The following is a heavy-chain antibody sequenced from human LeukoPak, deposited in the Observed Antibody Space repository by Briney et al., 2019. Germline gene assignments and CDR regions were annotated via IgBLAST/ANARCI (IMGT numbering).Heavy chain of an antibody. Sequence: ASVKVSCKASGYTFTGYYMHWVRQAPGQGLEWMGRINPNSGGTNSAKKFQGRVTMTRDTSISTAYMELSRLRSDDTAVYYCARARNYCSGGSCYYFDYWGQGTLVTVSS. J-gene: IGHJ4*02. V-gene: IGHV1-2*06. CDR1: GYTFTGYY. CDR2: INPNSGGT. D-gene: IGHD2-15*01. CDR3: ARARNYCSGGSCYYFDY.